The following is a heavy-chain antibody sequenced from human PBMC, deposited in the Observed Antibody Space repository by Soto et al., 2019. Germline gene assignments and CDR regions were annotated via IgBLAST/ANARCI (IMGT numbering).Heavy chain of an antibody. J-gene: IGHJ3*02. D-gene: IGHD5-12*01. CDR3: ARARLRAVYAFDI. CDR2: IYYSGST. Sequence: QVQLQESDAGLVKASQTLSLTCTVSGGSVSSGAYYWTWIRQRPGKGLEWIGYIYYSGSTYYSPSPKRRLSISLDTSKNQLSLRLSSVTAADTAMYYCARARLRAVYAFDICGQGTMVTVSS. CDR1: GGSVSSGAYY. V-gene: IGHV4-31*03.